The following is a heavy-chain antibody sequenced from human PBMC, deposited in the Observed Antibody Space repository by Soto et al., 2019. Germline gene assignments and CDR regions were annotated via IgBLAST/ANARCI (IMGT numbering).Heavy chain of an antibody. CDR2: ISSSSSYI. CDR3: ARDCVAGLYSDYYYGMDV. Sequence: GGSLRLSCAASGFTFSSYSMNWVRQAPGKGLEWVSSISSSSSYIYYADSVKGRFTISRDNAKNSLYLQMNSLRAEDTVVYYCARDCVAGLYSDYYYGMDVWGQGTTVTVSS. J-gene: IGHJ6*02. V-gene: IGHV3-21*01. D-gene: IGHD6-19*01. CDR1: GFTFSSYS.